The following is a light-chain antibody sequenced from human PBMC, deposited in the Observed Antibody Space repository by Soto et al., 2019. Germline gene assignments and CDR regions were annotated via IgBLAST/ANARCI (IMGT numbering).Light chain of an antibody. V-gene: IGKV3-15*01. Sequence: ERVMTQSPATLAVSPGDRATLSCRASQSVNCYLAWYQQIPGQAPSLLIFAAITRASDVPARFSGSGSGTDFTLTISSLQPGDVAVYYCQQYYDWPLSFGGGTKVELK. CDR3: QQYYDWPLS. J-gene: IGKJ4*01. CDR2: AAI. CDR1: QSVNCY.